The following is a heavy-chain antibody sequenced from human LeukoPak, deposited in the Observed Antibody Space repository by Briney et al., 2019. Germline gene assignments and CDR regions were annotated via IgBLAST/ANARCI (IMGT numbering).Heavy chain of an antibody. J-gene: IGHJ4*02. D-gene: IGHD5-12*01. CDR2: IYTSGST. Sequence: SETLSLTCAVYGGSFSGYYWSWIRQPAGKGLEWIGRIYTSGSTNYNPSLKSRVTMSVDTSKNQFSLKLSSVTAADTAVYYCAREGNIVATKFDYWGQGTLVTVSS. CDR3: AREGNIVATKFDY. V-gene: IGHV4-4*07. CDR1: GGSFSGYY.